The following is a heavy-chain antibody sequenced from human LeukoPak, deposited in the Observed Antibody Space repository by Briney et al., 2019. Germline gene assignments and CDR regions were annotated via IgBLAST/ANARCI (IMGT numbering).Heavy chain of an antibody. CDR1: GGSFSSYS. V-gene: IGHV4-34*01. J-gene: IGHJ4*02. CDR2: ISYAGNTHTGST. D-gene: IGHD1-14*01. CDR3: ARGFSGFWEFDS. Sequence: PSETLSLTCGVSGGSFSSYSWNWIRRPPGKGLEWIAEISYAGNTHTGSTSYSASLKSRVTISVDTPKNQFSLHLSSVTAADAGVYYCARGFSGFWEFDSWGQGTLVTVSS.